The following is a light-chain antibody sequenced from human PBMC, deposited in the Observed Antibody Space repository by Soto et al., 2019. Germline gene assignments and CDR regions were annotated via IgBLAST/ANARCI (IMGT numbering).Light chain of an antibody. V-gene: IGKV3-11*01. CDR2: DAS. CDR3: QQRTNWHLT. CDR1: QSLSSY. Sequence: EVVLTQSPATLSLSPGERATLSCRASQSLSSYLAWYQQKPGQAPRLLIYDASNKATGIPARFSGSGSGTDFTLTISSLEPEDFAIYYCQQRTNWHLTFGGGTKVEIK. J-gene: IGKJ4*01.